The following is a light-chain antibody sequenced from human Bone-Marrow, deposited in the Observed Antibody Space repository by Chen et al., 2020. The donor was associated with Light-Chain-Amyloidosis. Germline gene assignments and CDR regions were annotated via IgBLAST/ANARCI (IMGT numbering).Light chain of an antibody. Sequence: QSVLTQPPSMSEAPGRRVSISCPGSRSNLGAGYDVHWYQQLPGTSPKLLIYDSDIRPSGVPDRFSASKSGTSASLSITGLQVADEADYYCQSYDTALLSLVFGGGTKLTV. J-gene: IGLJ2*01. V-gene: IGLV1-40*01. CDR1: RSNLGAGYD. CDR2: DSD. CDR3: QSYDTALLSLV.